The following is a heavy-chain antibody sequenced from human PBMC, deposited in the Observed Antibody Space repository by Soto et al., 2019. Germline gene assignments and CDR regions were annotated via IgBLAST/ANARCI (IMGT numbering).Heavy chain of an antibody. J-gene: IGHJ6*02. CDR1: GFSITDFA. Sequence: GGSLRLSCAASGFSITDFAISWVRLAPRKGLEWVATISGGLSTTFYADSVKGRFTISRDNSKNTLYLQLNSLRAEDTAVYYCAKDPIAATARDYHYGMDVWGQGTTVTVPS. CDR2: ISGGLSTT. D-gene: IGHD6-13*01. V-gene: IGHV3-23*01. CDR3: AKDPIAATARDYHYGMDV.